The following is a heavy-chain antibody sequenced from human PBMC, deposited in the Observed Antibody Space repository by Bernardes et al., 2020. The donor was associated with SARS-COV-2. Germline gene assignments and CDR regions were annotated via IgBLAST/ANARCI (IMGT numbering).Heavy chain of an antibody. CDR2: INAGNGNT. Sequence: ASVKVSCKASGYTFTSYAMHWVRQAPGQRLEWMGWINAGNGNTKYSQKFQGRVTITRDTSASTAYMELSSLRSEDTAVYYCARDLKGYSTPYYYYGMDVWGQGTTGTVSS. CDR1: GYTFTSYA. CDR3: ARDLKGYSTPYYYYGMDV. V-gene: IGHV1-3*01. D-gene: IGHD6-13*01. J-gene: IGHJ6*02.